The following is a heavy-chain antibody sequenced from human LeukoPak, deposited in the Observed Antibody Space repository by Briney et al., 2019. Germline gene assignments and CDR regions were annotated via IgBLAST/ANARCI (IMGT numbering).Heavy chain of an antibody. Sequence: GGSLRLSCAASGFTFSNYWMHWVRQAPGKGLVWVSRINSDGINTSYADSVKGRFTISRDNAKNTLNLQMNSLRAEDTAVYYCARGPRGYSGYGLLRFDYWGQGTLVSVSS. J-gene: IGHJ4*02. V-gene: IGHV3-74*01. CDR3: ARGPRGYSGYGLLRFDY. CDR1: GFTFSNYW. D-gene: IGHD5-12*01. CDR2: INSDGINT.